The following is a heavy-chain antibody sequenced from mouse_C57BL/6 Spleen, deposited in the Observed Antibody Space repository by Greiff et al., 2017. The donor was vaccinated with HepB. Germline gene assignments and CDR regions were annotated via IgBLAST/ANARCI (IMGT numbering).Heavy chain of an antibody. D-gene: IGHD1-1*01. Sequence: QVQLQQPGAELVKPGASVKLSCKASGYTFTSYWMHWVKQRPGRGLEWIGRIDPNSGGTKYNEKFKSKATLTVDKPSSTAYMQRSSLTSEDSAVYYCATHYYGSSYSYYAMDYWGQGTSVTVSS. V-gene: IGHV1-72*01. CDR1: GYTFTSYW. J-gene: IGHJ4*01. CDR2: IDPNSGGT. CDR3: ATHYYGSSYSYYAMDY.